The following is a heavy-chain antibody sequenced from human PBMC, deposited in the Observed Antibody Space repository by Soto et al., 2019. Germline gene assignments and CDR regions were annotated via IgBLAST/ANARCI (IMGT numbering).Heavy chain of an antibody. CDR1: GYPFTSYA. J-gene: IGHJ3*01. Sequence: QVQLVQSGAEVKKPGASVKVSCKASGYPFTSYAMHWVRQAPGTRLEWMGWINAGNGNTKYSQKFQGRVTFTRDTSASTAYMELSSLRSEDTAVYCCAAAPVAGVCGDAVDLWGQGTMVTVSS. V-gene: IGHV1-3*01. D-gene: IGHD6-19*01. CDR2: INAGNGNT. CDR3: AAAPVAGVCGDAVDL.